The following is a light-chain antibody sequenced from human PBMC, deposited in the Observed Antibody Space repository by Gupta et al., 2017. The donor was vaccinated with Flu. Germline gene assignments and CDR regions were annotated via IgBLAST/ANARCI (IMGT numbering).Light chain of an antibody. V-gene: IGKV3-11*01. CDR2: DAS. CDR1: QSVSSY. CDR3: QQHSDWPLLT. Sequence: EIVLTQSPATLSLSPGERATLSCRASQSVSSYLAWYQQKPGQAPRLLIYDASNRDTGITARFCGSGYGKDFTLTISSRVQEDFAGYYCQQHSDWPLLTFGRGTKVEIK. J-gene: IGKJ4*01.